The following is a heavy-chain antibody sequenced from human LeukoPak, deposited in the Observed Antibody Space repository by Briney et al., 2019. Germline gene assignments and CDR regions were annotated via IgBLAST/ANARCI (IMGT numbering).Heavy chain of an antibody. CDR2: IKRKTDGGTP. D-gene: IGHD3-22*01. J-gene: IGHJ4*02. Sequence: GGSLRLSXAASGVTFSNAWISCVRQALGRGVEWGGRIKRKTDGGTPDYAAPVKGRFTISRDNSKNTLYLQMNSLKTEDTAVYYCTKYRGGSGYYFDYWGQGTMVAVCS. V-gene: IGHV3-15*01. CDR1: GVTFSNAW. CDR3: TKYRGGSGYYFDY.